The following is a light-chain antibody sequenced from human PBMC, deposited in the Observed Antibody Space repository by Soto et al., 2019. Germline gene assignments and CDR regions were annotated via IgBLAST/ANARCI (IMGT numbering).Light chain of an antibody. J-gene: IGKJ1*01. CDR3: QHYNSYSEA. CDR2: GAS. Sequence: LMAQSPATPSVSPGERATLSCRASQSVSSNLAWYQQKPGQAPRLLIYGASTRATGIPARFSGSGSGTEFTLTISSLQPDDFATYYCQHYNSYSEAFGQGTKVDIK. CDR1: QSVSSN. V-gene: IGKV3-15*01.